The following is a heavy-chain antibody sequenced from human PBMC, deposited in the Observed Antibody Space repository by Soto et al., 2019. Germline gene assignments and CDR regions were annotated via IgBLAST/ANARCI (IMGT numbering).Heavy chain of an antibody. CDR2: ISGENGDT. CDR1: GYTFTTFG. Sequence: QVQVVQSGAEVKKPGASVKVACKASGYTFTTFGMSWVRQAPGQGLEWMGWISGENGDTNSAQRFQDRVAMTTDTSTNTAYMDLRSLTSDDTAVYYCARCDCSAGSCFTCWHFDLWGRGTLVTVSS. CDR3: ARCDCSAGSCFTCWHFDL. D-gene: IGHD2-15*01. J-gene: IGHJ2*01. V-gene: IGHV1-18*01.